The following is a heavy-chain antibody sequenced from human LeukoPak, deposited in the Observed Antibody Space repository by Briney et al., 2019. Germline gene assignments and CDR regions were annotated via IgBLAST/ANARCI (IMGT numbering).Heavy chain of an antibody. CDR2: ISAYNGNT. V-gene: IGHV1-18*01. CDR1: GYTFTSYG. Sequence: ASVKVSCKASGYTFTSYGISWVRQAPGQGLEWMGWISAYNGNTNYAQKLQGRVTMTTDTSKSTAYMELRSLRSDDTAVYYCARRGHVDTAMVDYYYYMDVWGKGTTVTVSS. CDR3: ARRGHVDTAMVDYYYYMDV. J-gene: IGHJ6*03. D-gene: IGHD5-18*01.